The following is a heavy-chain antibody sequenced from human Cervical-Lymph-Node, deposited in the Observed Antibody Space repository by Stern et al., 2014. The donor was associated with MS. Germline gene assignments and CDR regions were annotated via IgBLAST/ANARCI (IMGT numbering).Heavy chain of an antibody. CDR1: GFTFSSYS. Sequence: VQLLQPGGGLVKPGGSLRLSCAASGFTFSSYSMNWVRQAPGKGLEWVSSISSSSSYIYYADSVKGRFTISRDNAKNSLYLQMNSLRAEDTAVYYCARLAADGYNQGDFDYWGQGTLVTVSS. CDR3: ARLAADGYNQGDFDY. V-gene: IGHV3-21*01. CDR2: ISSSSSYI. J-gene: IGHJ4*02. D-gene: IGHD5-24*01.